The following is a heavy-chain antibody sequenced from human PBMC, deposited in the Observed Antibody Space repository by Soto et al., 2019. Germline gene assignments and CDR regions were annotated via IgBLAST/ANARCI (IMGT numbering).Heavy chain of an antibody. D-gene: IGHD6-6*01. CDR2: ISSSSSTI. CDR3: ARPEYSSSSYGMDV. J-gene: IGHJ6*02. CDR1: GFTFRSYS. Sequence: PGGSLRLSGTASGFTFRSYSMNWVRQAPGKGLEWVSYISSSSSTIYYADSVKGRFTISRDNAKNSLYLQMNSLRDEDTAVYYCARPEYSSSSYGMDVWGQGTTVTVSS. V-gene: IGHV3-48*02.